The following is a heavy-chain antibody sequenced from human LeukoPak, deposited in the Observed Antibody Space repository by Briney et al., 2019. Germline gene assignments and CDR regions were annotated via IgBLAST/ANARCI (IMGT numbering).Heavy chain of an antibody. CDR1: GFTFSSYA. V-gene: IGHV3-23*01. CDR2: ISGSGGST. D-gene: IGHD6-13*01. J-gene: IGHJ4*02. Sequence: GGSLRLSCAASGFTFSSYAMSWVRQAPGKGLEWVSAISGSGGSTYYADSVKGRFTISRDNSKNTLYLQMNSLRAEDTAVYYCARAAPGYSSSWYHLDYWGQGTLVTVSS. CDR3: ARAAPGYSSSWYHLDY.